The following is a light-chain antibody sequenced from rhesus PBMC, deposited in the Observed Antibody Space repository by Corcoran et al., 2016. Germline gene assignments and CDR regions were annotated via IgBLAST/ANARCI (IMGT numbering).Light chain of an antibody. V-gene: IGLV2-13*02. CDR3: SSYASSSAYI. J-gene: IGLJ1*01. CDR1: SSDIGGYKR. Sequence: QAALTQSPSVSGSPGQSVTISCTGTSSDIGGYKRVSWYQQHPGKAPKLMIYEVSKRPSGVSDRFSGCTSGNTASLTISGLQAEDEADYYGSSYASSSAYIFGAGTRRTVL. CDR2: EVS.